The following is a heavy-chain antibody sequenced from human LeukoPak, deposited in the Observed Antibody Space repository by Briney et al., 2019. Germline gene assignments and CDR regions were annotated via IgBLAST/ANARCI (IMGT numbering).Heavy chain of an antibody. CDR1: GGSIRSYY. V-gene: IGHV4-59*08. Sequence: ETLSLTCTVSGGSIRSYYWSWIRQPPGKGLEWIGYVYYSGTTNYNPSLKSRVTISVDTSKNHFSLRLTSVTAADTAVYYCARHGNSYEWFDPWREGTMVGVSS. CDR2: VYYSGTT. J-gene: IGHJ5*02. CDR3: ARHGNSYEWFDP. D-gene: IGHD3-3*01.